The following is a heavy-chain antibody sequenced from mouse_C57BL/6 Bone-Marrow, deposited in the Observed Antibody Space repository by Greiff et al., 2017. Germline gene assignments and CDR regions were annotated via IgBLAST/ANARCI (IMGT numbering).Heavy chain of an antibody. V-gene: IGHV2-3*01. J-gene: IGHJ3*01. CDR1: GFSLTSYG. CDR2: ILGDGGT. CDR3: AKQDDGAWFAY. D-gene: IGHD2-12*01. Sequence: QVQLQQSGPGLVAPSPRLSITCTVSGFSLTSYGVSWVRQPPGTGLEWLGVILGDGGTNYHSALISTLSISKDNSKSQVFLRLNSLQNDDTDTYYCAKQDDGAWFAYWGQGTLVTV.